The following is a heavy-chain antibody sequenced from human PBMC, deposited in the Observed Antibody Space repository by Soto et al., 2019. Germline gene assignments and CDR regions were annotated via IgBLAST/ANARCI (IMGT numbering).Heavy chain of an antibody. D-gene: IGHD3-10*01. V-gene: IGHV3-74*01. J-gene: IGHJ4*02. CDR2: ISDDGSRA. Sequence: EVQLVESGGDLVQPGGSLRLSCTASGFTFSMYWMHWVRQVPGKGPEWVSRISDDGSRADYADSVKGRFTMSRENAKNTLYLEMHVLRADDTAVYYCTRGPRPSSVGTGAFWGQGTPVTVSS. CDR1: GFTFSMYW. CDR3: TRGPRPSSVGTGAF.